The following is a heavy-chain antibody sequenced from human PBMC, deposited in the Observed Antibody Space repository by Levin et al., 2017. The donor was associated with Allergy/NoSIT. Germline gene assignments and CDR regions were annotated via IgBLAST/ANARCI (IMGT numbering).Heavy chain of an antibody. CDR1: GFTFDDYA. CDR3: AKEGVVVVMGAFDI. V-gene: IGHV3-9*01. Sequence: RAGGSLRLSCAASGFTFDDYAMHWVRQAPGKGLEWVSGISWNSGSIGYADSVKGRFTISRDNAKNSLYLQMNSLRAEDTALYYCAKEGVVVVMGAFDIWGQGTMVTVSS. D-gene: IGHD3-22*01. CDR2: ISWNSGSI. J-gene: IGHJ3*02.